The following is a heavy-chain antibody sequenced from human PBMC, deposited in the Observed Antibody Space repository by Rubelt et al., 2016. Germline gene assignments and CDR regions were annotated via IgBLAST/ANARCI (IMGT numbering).Heavy chain of an antibody. J-gene: IGHJ4*02. CDR3: AKDWWTDTAVDY. CDR2: ISYDGSNK. V-gene: IGHV3-30*18. CDR1: SSYG. Sequence: SSYGMHWVRQAPGKGLEWVAVISYDGSNKYYADSVKGRFTISRDNSKNTLYLQMNSLRAEDTAVYYCAKDWWTDTAVDYWGQGTLVTVSS. D-gene: IGHD5-18*01.